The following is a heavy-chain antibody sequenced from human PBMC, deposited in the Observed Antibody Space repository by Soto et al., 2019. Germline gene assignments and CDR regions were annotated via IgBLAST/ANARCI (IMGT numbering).Heavy chain of an antibody. Sequence: QVQLGESGGGVVQPGRSLRLSCAASGFNFSNYNMHWVRQAPGKGLEWVALILHDGGNEYYADSVKGRFTISRDNSKNTLYLKMKSLRAEDTAVYYCAKSRDGYSFYFYYGMDVWGQGTTVTVSS. CDR3: AKSRDGYSFYFYYGMDV. CDR2: ILHDGGNE. CDR1: GFNFSNYN. V-gene: IGHV3-30*18. D-gene: IGHD4-4*01. J-gene: IGHJ6*02.